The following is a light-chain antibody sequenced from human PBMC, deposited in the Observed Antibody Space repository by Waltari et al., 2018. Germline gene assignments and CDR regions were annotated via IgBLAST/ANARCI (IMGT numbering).Light chain of an antibody. Sequence: QSALTQPRSVSGSPGQSVTISCTGTRSNVGGYKYVFWYQHRPGKAPKLMIYNVNNRPSGVPDRFSGSKSANTASLTISGLQAEDEADYSCCSYAGGNTYVFGTGTKVTVL. CDR3: CSYAGGNTYV. CDR2: NVN. V-gene: IGLV2-11*01. J-gene: IGLJ1*01. CDR1: RSNVGGYKY.